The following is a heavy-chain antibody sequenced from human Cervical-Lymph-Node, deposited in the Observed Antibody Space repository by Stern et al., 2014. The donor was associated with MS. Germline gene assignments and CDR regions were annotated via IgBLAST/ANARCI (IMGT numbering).Heavy chain of an antibody. CDR2: IYYTRST. J-gene: IGHJ4*02. CDR3: RAGLEH. D-gene: IGHD3/OR15-3a*01. Sequence: QVQLQESGPGLVKPSQTLSLTCSVSGGSVNTGGHHWRWIRQHPGKGLDWIGYIYYTRSTYYNPALNSRATISLDTSKNQISLELASVTAADTAVYYCRAGLEHWGPGILVTVSS. V-gene: IGHV4-31*03. CDR1: GGSVNTGGHH.